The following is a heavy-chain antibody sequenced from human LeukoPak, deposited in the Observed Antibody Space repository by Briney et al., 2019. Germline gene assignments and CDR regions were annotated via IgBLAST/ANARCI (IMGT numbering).Heavy chain of an antibody. CDR2: FDPEDGET. D-gene: IGHD4-17*01. CDR1: GYTLTELS. CDR3: ATDSHDYGDRYY. Sequence: ASVKVSCKVSGYTLTELSMHWVRQAPGKGLEWMGGFDPEDGETIYAQKFQGRVTMTEDTSTDSAYMELSNLRSEDTAVYYCATDSHDYGDRYYWGQGTLVTVSS. J-gene: IGHJ4*02. V-gene: IGHV1-24*01.